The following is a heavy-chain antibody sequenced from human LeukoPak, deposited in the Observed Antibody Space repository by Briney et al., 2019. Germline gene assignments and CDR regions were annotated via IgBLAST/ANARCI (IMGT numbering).Heavy chain of an antibody. CDR1: GYTFTRYG. CDR3: ARDEYYYDSSVYYNRFDY. J-gene: IGHJ4*02. Sequence: ASVKVSCKASGYTFTRYGVSWVRQAAAQGLEGMGWISAYNCNTNYAQKLQGRVTMTTDTSTSTAYMELRSLRSDDTAMYYCARDEYYYDSSVYYNRFDYWGQGTLVTVSS. D-gene: IGHD3-22*01. V-gene: IGHV1-18*01. CDR2: ISAYNCNT.